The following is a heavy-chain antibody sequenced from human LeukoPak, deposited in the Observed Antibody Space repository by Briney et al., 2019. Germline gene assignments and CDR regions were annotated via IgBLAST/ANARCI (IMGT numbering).Heavy chain of an antibody. CDR2: IWYDGSKK. D-gene: IGHD6-25*01. CDR3: ARGPFRAGSYYYYMDV. V-gene: IGHV3-33*01. CDR1: GFTFSDYG. J-gene: IGHJ6*03. Sequence: PGRSLRLSCAASGFTFSDYGMHWVRQAPGKGLEWVAVIWYDGSKKYYADSVKGRFTISRDNSKNTLYLQMNSLRDEDTAVYYCARGPFRAGSYYYYMDVWGTGTTVTVSS.